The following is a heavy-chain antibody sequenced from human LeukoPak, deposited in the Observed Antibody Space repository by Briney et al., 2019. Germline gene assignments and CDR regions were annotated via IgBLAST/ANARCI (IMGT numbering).Heavy chain of an antibody. J-gene: IGHJ2*01. Sequence: SQTLSLTCAVSGGSISSGGYSWSWIRQPPGKGLEWIGYIYHSGSTYYNPSLKSRVTISVDRSKNQFSLKLSSVTAADTAVYYCARVDCSGGSRYSDSYWYFDLWGRGTLVTVSS. CDR2: IYHSGST. D-gene: IGHD2-15*01. V-gene: IGHV4-30-2*01. CDR3: ARVDCSGGSRYSDSYWYFDL. CDR1: GGSISSGGYS.